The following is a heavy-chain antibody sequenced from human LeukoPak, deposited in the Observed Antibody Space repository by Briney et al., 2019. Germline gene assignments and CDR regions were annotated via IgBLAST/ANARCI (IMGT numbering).Heavy chain of an antibody. CDR3: ARAPSRPSSGWYDGIIDY. J-gene: IGHJ4*02. CDR2: IKQDGSEK. D-gene: IGHD6-19*01. Sequence: GGSLRLSCAASGFTFSSYWMSWVRQAPGKGLEWVANIKQDGSEKYYVDSVKGRFTISRDNAKNSLYLQMNSLRAEDTAVYYCARAPSRPSSGWYDGIIDYWGQGTLVTVSS. CDR1: GFTFSSYW. V-gene: IGHV3-7*01.